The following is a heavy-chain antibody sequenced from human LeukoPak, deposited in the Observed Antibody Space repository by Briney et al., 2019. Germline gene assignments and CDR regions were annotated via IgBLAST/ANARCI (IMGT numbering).Heavy chain of an antibody. J-gene: IGHJ4*02. V-gene: IGHV3-66*01. Sequence: GGSLTLSCAASGFTVSNNYMSWVRQAPGKGLEWVSIIYSGGNTYYADSLKGRFSISRDNSKNTLYLQMNSLRAGDTAVYYCTTVSSRRFDYWGQGTLVTVSS. CDR3: TTVSSRRFDY. CDR1: GFTVSNNY. CDR2: IYSGGNT.